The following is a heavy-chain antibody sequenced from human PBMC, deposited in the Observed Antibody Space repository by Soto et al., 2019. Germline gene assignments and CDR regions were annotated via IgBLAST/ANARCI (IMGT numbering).Heavy chain of an antibody. J-gene: IGHJ3*02. CDR1: GGSISSGDYY. V-gene: IGHV4-30-4*01. CDR3: AGYNYGVWAFDI. CDR2: IYYSGST. D-gene: IGHD4-17*01. Sequence: QVQLQESGPGLVKPSQTLSLTCTVSGGSISSGDYYWSWIREPPGKGLEWIGYIYYSGSTYYNPSLKSRVTKSVDTSKNQFSLKLSSVTAADTAVHYCAGYNYGVWAFDIWGQGTMVTVSS.